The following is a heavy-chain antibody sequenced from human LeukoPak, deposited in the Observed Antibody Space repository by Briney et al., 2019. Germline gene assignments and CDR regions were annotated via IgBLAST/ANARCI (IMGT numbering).Heavy chain of an antibody. Sequence: SQTLSLTCTVSGGSISSGDYYWSWIRQPPGKGLEWIGYIYYSGSTYYNPSLKSRVTISVDTSKNQFSLKLSSVTAADTAVYYCARSVRGEIPNRFRPLPYYFDYWGQGTLVTVSS. J-gene: IGHJ4*02. V-gene: IGHV4-30-4*01. CDR2: IYYSGST. CDR3: ARSVRGEIPNRFRPLPYYFDY. D-gene: IGHD3-10*01. CDR1: GGSISSGDYY.